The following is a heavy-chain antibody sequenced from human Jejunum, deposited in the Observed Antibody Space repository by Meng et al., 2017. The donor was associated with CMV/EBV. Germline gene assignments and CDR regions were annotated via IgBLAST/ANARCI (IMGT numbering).Heavy chain of an antibody. V-gene: IGHV4-34*01. CDR2: INHSGST. CDR3: ARVGGAQHGDFDF. CDR1: GESFSGYY. D-gene: IGHD4-17*01. J-gene: IGHJ4*02. Sequence: QVRRQQWGSGLLKPSETLSPTCTVYGESFSGYYWTWIRQPPGKGLEWIGEINHSGSTNYNPSLKSRVTILVDTSKRQFSLRLSFVTAADTAVYYCARVGGAQHGDFDFWGQGTLVTVSS.